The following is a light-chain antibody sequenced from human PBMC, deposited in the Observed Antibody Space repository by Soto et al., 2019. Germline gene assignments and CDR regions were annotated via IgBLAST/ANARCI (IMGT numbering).Light chain of an antibody. Sequence: DIQMTQSPCSLSASVVDRVTITCRASQSIGKHLNWYQQKPGKAPKFLIYAASNLQSGVPSRFSGSGSGTDFTLTVNSLQPEDFATYYCQQGYTSAITFGQGTRLEIK. CDR2: AAS. J-gene: IGKJ5*01. CDR1: QSIGKH. CDR3: QQGYTSAIT. V-gene: IGKV1-39*01.